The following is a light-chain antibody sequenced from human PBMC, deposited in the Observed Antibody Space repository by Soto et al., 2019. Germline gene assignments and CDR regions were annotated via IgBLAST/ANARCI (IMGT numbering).Light chain of an antibody. J-gene: IGKJ1*01. CDR2: DSS. Sequence: EIVLTQSPATLSLSPGERATLSCRASQSVISYLAWYQQKPGQAPRLLIYDSSKRATGIPARFGGSGFGTDYTLTISSLEHEDFAVYYCQQRTKWRTFGQGSKVEIK. V-gene: IGKV3-11*01. CDR3: QQRTKWRT. CDR1: QSVISY.